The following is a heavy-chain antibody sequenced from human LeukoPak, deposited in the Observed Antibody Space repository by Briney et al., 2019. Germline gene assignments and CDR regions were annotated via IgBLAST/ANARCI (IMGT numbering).Heavy chain of an antibody. D-gene: IGHD1-26*01. CDR2: INSDGSST. Sequence: GGSLRLSCAASGFTFSTYWMHWLRQAPGKGLVWVSRINSDGSSTSYADSVKGRFTISRDNAKNTLYLQMNSLRAEDTAVYYCARDPAEWELPHYYSGQGTLVTVSS. J-gene: IGHJ4*02. CDR1: GFTFSTYW. V-gene: IGHV3-74*01. CDR3: ARDPAEWELPHYY.